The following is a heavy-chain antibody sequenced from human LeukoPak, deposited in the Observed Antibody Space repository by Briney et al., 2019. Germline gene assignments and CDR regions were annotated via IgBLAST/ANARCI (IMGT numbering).Heavy chain of an antibody. CDR3: AKDEVTPPPLYCGGDCYYY. V-gene: IGHV3-23*01. CDR1: GFSFSSYA. Sequence: GGCLRLSCAASGFSFSSYAMGWVRQAPGKGLEWVSGISGRGGSTFYADCVEGRFTTSRDNSKNTLYLQMNSLRAEHPAVYYCAKDEVTPPPLYCGGDCYYYWGQGTLVTVSS. D-gene: IGHD2-21*02. J-gene: IGHJ4*02. CDR2: ISGRGGST.